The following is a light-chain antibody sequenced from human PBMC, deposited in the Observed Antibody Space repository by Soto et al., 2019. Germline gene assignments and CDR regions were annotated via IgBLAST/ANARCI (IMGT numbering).Light chain of an antibody. CDR2: AAS. V-gene: IGKV1-9*01. CDR1: QGISSY. J-gene: IGKJ4*01. Sequence: DIQLTQSPSFLSASVGDRVTITCRASQGISSYLAWYQQKPGKAPRLLIYAASTLQSGVPSRFSGSGSGTEFTLTISSLQPEDFATYYCQQLNSYPLTFAEGPRLRSN. CDR3: QQLNSYPLT.